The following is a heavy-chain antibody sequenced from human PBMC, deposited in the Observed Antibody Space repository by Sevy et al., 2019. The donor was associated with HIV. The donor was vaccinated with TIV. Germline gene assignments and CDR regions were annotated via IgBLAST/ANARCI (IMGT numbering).Heavy chain of an antibody. V-gene: IGHV3-13*01. CDR2: IGTLLDT. Sequence: GGSLRLSCAASGFTFSTYDVHWVRQVAGEGLEWVSGIGTLLDTYYAASVKGQFIISRDNAKNSLFLQMNSLRAGDTAIYYCARACTAAGYKSGPLDAFDVWGQGTVVTVSS. CDR3: ARACTAAGYKSGPLDAFDV. CDR1: GFTFSTYD. J-gene: IGHJ3*01. D-gene: IGHD6-13*01.